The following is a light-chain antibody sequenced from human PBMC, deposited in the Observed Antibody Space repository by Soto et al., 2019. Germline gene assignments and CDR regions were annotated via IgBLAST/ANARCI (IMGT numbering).Light chain of an antibody. CDR1: QSVSSN. CDR2: GAS. Sequence: EIVMTQSPATLSVSPGERATLSCRASQSVSSNLAWYQQKPGQAPRLLIYGASTRATGIPARFSGSGSGTEFPLTISSRQSEDFAVYYCQQYNNWPRTFGQGTQVEI. CDR3: QQYNNWPRT. J-gene: IGKJ1*01. V-gene: IGKV3-15*01.